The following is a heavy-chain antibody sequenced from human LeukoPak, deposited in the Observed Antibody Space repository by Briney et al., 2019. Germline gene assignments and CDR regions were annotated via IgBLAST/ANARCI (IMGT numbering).Heavy chain of an antibody. V-gene: IGHV1-69*05. CDR3: AREQVYSGYDQQNYYYYMDV. Sequence: ASVKVSCKASGGTFSSYAISWVRQAPGQGLEWMGGIIPIFGTANYAQKFQGRVTITTDESTSTAYMELSSLRSEDTAVYYCAREQVYSGYDQQNYYYYMDVWGKGTTVAVSS. CDR1: GGTFSSYA. J-gene: IGHJ6*03. D-gene: IGHD5-12*01. CDR2: IIPIFGTA.